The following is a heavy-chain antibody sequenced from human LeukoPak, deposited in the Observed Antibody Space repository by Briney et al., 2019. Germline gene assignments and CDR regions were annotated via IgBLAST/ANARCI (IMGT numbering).Heavy chain of an antibody. CDR2: IYYTGST. CDR3: ARDQGRWLVRTFDY. V-gene: IGHV4-59*12. CDR1: GGSISTYY. D-gene: IGHD6-19*01. Sequence: SETLSLTCTVSGGSISTYYWSWIRQPPGKGLEWIGCIYYTGSTNYNPSLKSRVTISVDTSKNQFSLKLSSVTAADTAVYYCARDQGRWLVRTFDYWGQGTLVTVSS. J-gene: IGHJ4*02.